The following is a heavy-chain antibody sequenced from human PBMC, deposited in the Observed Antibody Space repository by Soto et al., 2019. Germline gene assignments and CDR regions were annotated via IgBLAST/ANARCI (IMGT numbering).Heavy chain of an antibody. Sequence: EVQLVESGGGLVQPGGSLRLSCAASGFTVSSNYMSWVRQAPGKGLEWVSVIYSGGSTYYADSVKGRFTISRDNSKNTLYLQMNSRSAEDTAVYYCARGRSLVSRHYYYYYYMDVWGKGTTVTVSS. CDR1: GFTVSSNY. J-gene: IGHJ6*03. CDR3: ARGRSLVSRHYYYYYYMDV. V-gene: IGHV3-66*01. CDR2: IYSGGST.